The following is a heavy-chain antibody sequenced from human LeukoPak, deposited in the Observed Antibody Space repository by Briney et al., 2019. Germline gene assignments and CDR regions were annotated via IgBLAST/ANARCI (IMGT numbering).Heavy chain of an antibody. D-gene: IGHD2-15*01. CDR1: GFTFSDYY. CDR2: IGSSSSYT. J-gene: IGHJ4*02. CDR3: ARGSVHCSGGSCYLDY. V-gene: IGHV3-11*06. Sequence: PGGSLRLSCAASGFTFSDYYMSWIRQAPGKGLEWVSYIGSSSSYTNYADSVKGRFTISRDNAKNSLYLQMNSLRAEDTAVYYCARGSVHCSGGSCYLDYWGQGTLVTVSS.